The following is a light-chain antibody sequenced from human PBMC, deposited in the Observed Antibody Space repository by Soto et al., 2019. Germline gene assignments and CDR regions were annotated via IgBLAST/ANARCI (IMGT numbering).Light chain of an antibody. J-gene: IGLJ3*02. Sequence: QSALTQPASVSGSPGQSITISWTGTSRDVGGYNYVSWYQQHPGKAPKLMIYEVSNRPSGVSNRFSGSKSGNTASLTISGLQAEDEADYYCSSYTSSSTLEVFGGGTKLTVL. CDR2: EVS. V-gene: IGLV2-14*01. CDR1: SRDVGGYNY. CDR3: SSYTSSSTLEV.